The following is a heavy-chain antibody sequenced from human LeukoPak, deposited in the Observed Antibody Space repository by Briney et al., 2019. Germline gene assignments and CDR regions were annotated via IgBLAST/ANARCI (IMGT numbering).Heavy chain of an antibody. V-gene: IGHV5-51*01. D-gene: IGHD5-24*01. CDR2: VYPDDSRT. CDR3: TRSPRDGYHDAFDI. Sequence: GESLKISCKASGYNFPKSWIGWVRQMPGKGLEWMAIVYPDDSRTKYSPSFQGQVTISADKSINTAYLQWSSLKASDTAMYYCTRSPRDGYHDAFDIWGQGTMVTVSS. CDR1: GYNFPKSW. J-gene: IGHJ3*02.